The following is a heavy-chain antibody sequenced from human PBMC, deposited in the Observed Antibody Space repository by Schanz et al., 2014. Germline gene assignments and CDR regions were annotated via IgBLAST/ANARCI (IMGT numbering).Heavy chain of an antibody. J-gene: IGHJ4*02. Sequence: EVQLVESGGGLIQPGGSLRLSCAASGFIVRSNYMTWIRQARGKGLEWVSAMNESHSTIYYADSVRGRFTISRDNAENTLFLQMNSLRAEDTAVYYCARKVVATIGGYYDNWGQGTLVIVSS. V-gene: IGHV3-23*04. CDR3: ARKVVATIGGYYDN. D-gene: IGHD5-12*01. CDR2: MNESHSTI. CDR1: GFIVRSNY.